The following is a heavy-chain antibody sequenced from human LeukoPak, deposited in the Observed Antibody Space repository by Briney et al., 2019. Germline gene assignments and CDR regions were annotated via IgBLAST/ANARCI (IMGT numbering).Heavy chain of an antibody. CDR2: IWCDGSNK. V-gene: IGHV3-33*08. CDR3: ARDLGYCSSTSCSDAFDI. D-gene: IGHD2-2*01. Sequence: GGSLRLSCAASGFTFRSYSMNWVRQAPGKGLEWVAVIWCDGSNKYYADSVKGRFTISRDNAKNSLYLQMNSLRAEDTAVYYCARDLGYCSSTSCSDAFDIWGQGTMVTVSS. CDR1: GFTFRSYS. J-gene: IGHJ3*02.